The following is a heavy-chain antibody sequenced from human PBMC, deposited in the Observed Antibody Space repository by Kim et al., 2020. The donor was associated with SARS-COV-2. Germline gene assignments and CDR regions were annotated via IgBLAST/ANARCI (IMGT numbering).Heavy chain of an antibody. CDR3: ARAKYSSGWYELVSYFDY. Sequence: QGRVTITADESTSTAYMELSSLRSEDTAVYYCARAKYSSGWYELVSYFDYWGQGTLVTVSS. V-gene: IGHV1-69*01. J-gene: IGHJ4*02. D-gene: IGHD6-19*01.